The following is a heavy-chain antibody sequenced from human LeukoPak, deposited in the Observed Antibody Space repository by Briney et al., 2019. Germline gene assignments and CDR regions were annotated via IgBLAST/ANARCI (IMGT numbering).Heavy chain of an antibody. Sequence: GGSLRLSCAASGFTVSSNYMSWVRQAPGKGLEWVSVIYSGGSTYYADSVKGRFTISRDNSKNTLYLQMNSLRAEDTAVYYCARDTGIAAAGTGVDYWGQGTLVTVSS. CDR1: GFTVSSNY. CDR3: ARDTGIAAAGTGVDY. V-gene: IGHV3-53*01. J-gene: IGHJ4*02. D-gene: IGHD6-13*01. CDR2: IYSGGST.